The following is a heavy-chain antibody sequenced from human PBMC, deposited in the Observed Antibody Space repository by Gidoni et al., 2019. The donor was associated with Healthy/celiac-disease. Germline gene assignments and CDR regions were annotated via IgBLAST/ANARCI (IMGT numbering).Heavy chain of an antibody. CDR3: TLTPAVAGLFDY. V-gene: IGHV3-73*01. Sequence: KLSCAASGFTFSGSAMHWVRQASGKGLEWVGRIRSKANSYATAYAASVKGRFTISRDDSKNTAYLQMNSLKTEDTAVYYCTLTPAVAGLFDYWGQGTLVTVSS. CDR1: GFTFSGSA. J-gene: IGHJ4*02. D-gene: IGHD6-19*01. CDR2: IRSKANSYAT.